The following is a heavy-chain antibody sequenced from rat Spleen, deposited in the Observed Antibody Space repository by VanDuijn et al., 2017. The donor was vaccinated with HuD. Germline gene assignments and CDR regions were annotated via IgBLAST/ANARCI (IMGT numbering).Heavy chain of an antibody. CDR2: INTGGDVT. CDR1: GFTFVDYD. Sequence: EVQLVESGGGLVQPGGSLKLSCAASGFTFVDYDMAWVRQTPTRGLEWIASINTGGDVTYYRDSVKGRFTVSRDDAKNTQHLQMDSLRSEDTATYYCTRHGGLRNWFAYWVQGTLVTVSS. CDR3: TRHGGLRNWFAY. J-gene: IGHJ3*01. V-gene: IGHV5S13*01. D-gene: IGHD1-11*01.